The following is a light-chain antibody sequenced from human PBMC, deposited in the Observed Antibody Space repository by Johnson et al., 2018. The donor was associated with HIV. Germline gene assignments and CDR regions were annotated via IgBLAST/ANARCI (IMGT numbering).Light chain of an antibody. CDR1: SSNIGNNY. CDR3: GTWDTSLNAFV. Sequence: QSVLTQPPSVSAAPGQKVAISCSGSSSNIGNNYVSWYQQLPGTAPKLLIYENDKRPSGIPDRFSGSKSGMSATLVITGLPTGDEADYYCGTWDTSLNAFVLGTGTSVRVL. J-gene: IGLJ1*01. CDR2: END. V-gene: IGLV1-51*02.